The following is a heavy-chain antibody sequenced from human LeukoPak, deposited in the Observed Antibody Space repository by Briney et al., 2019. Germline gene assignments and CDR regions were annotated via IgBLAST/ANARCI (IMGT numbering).Heavy chain of an antibody. CDR3: AKDRDGDGWDYYYYMDV. CDR2: ISYDGSNK. J-gene: IGHJ6*03. Sequence: GRSLRLSCAASGFKFSNYAMHWVRQAPGKGLEWVAVISYDGSNKYYADSVKGRFTISRDNSKNTLYLQMNSLRAEDTAVYYCAKDRDGDGWDYYYYMDVWGKGTTVTTSS. D-gene: IGHD5-24*01. V-gene: IGHV3-30*04. CDR1: GFKFSNYA.